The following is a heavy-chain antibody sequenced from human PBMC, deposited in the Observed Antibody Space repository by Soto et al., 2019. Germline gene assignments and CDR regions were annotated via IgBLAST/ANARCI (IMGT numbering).Heavy chain of an antibody. V-gene: IGHV3-30-3*01. J-gene: IGHJ4*02. CDR3: AREEATRSGYREDFDY. CDR2: ISYDGSNK. D-gene: IGHD3-22*01. CDR1: GFTFSSYA. Sequence: QVQLVESGGGVVQPGRSLRLSCAASGFTFSSYAMHWVRQAPGKGLEWVAVISYDGSNKYYADSVKGRFTISRDNSKNXLYLQMNSLRAEDTAVYYCAREEATRSGYREDFDYWGQGTLVTVSS.